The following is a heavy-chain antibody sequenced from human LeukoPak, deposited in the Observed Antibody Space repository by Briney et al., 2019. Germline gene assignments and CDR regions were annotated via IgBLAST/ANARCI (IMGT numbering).Heavy chain of an antibody. CDR1: GFTVSSNY. V-gene: IGHV3-53*01. CDR3: ARGLSSYDYDYFDY. J-gene: IGHJ4*02. CDR2: IYSGGST. Sequence: GGSLRLSCAASGFTVSSNYMTWVRQAPGKGLEWVSIIYSGGSTYYADSVEGRFTISRGNSKNTLYVQMNSLRAEDTAVYYCARGLSSYDYDYFDYWGQGTLVTVSS. D-gene: IGHD5-12*01.